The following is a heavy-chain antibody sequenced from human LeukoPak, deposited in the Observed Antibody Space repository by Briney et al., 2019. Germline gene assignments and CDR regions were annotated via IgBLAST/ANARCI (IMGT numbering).Heavy chain of an antibody. CDR2: IYYSGST. V-gene: IGHV4-39*01. Sequence: SETLSLTCTVSGGSISSSSYYRGWIRQPPGKGLEWIGSIYYSGSTYYNPSLKSRVTISVDTSKNQFSLKLSSVTAADTAVYYCARREGIAVAPFDYWGQGTLVTVSS. D-gene: IGHD6-13*01. CDR1: GGSISSSSYY. CDR3: ARREGIAVAPFDY. J-gene: IGHJ4*02.